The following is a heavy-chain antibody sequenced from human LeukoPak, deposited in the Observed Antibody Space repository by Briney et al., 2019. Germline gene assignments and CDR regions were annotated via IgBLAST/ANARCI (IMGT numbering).Heavy chain of an antibody. CDR1: GGSFSGYY. D-gene: IGHD3-10*01. J-gene: IGHJ6*03. CDR2: INHSGST. Sequence: SETLSLTCAVYGGSFSGYYWSWIRQPPGKGLEWIGEINHSGSTNYNPSLKSRVTISVDTSKNQFSLKLSSVTAADTAVYYCARIYGSGSYYYYYMDVWGKGTTVTVSS. V-gene: IGHV4-34*01. CDR3: ARIYGSGSYYYYYMDV.